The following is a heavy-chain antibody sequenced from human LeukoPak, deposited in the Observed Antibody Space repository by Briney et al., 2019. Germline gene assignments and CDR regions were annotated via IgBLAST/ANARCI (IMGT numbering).Heavy chain of an antibody. V-gene: IGHV3-7*04. CDR3: ARGDAFSGDH. CDR2: IHPEGNEK. CDR1: GFSFTNFW. J-gene: IGHJ4*02. Sequence: AGGSLRLSCAVSGFSFTNFWMSWVRQAPGRGLEWGANIHPEGNEKYHVESVKGRFTISRDNTKNLLFLQMNGLRVEDTAVYYCARGDAFSGDHWGQGTLVTVSS.